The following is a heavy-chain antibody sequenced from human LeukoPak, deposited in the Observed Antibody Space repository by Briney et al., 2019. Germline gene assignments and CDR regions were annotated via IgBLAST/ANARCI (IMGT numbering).Heavy chain of an antibody. CDR2: IYYNGST. V-gene: IGHV4-39*01. CDR3: ARHASPPRSWFDP. Sequence: PSETLPLTCTVSGGSISSSSYYWGWIRQPPWKGLEWIGSIYYNGSTYYNPSLKSRVTISVDTSKNQSSLKLSSVTAADTAVYYWARHASPPRSWFDPWGQGTMVTVSS. J-gene: IGHJ5*02. CDR1: GGSISSSSYY.